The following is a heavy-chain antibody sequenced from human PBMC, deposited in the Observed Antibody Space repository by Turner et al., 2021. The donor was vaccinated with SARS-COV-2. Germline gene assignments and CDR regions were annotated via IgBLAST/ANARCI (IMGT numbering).Heavy chain of an antibody. CDR3: ARDLGGALFDY. CDR1: GFTVSSNY. J-gene: IGHJ4*02. V-gene: IGHV3-53*04. Sequence: EVQLVESGGGLVQPVGSMRLSCAASGFTVSSNYMSWVRQGPGKGLEWVSVIYSGGSTYYADSVKGRFTISRHNSKNTLYLQMNSLRAEDTAVYYCARDLGGALFDYWGQGTLVTVSS. D-gene: IGHD3-16*01. CDR2: IYSGGST.